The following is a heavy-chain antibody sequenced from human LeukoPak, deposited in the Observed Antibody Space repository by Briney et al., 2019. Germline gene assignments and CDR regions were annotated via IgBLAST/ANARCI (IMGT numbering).Heavy chain of an antibody. CDR3: AREDEQLVAFDI. Sequence: SETLSLTCTVSGGSTSSGDYYWSWIRQPPGKGLEWIGYIYYSGSTYYNPSLKSRVTISVDTSKNQFSLKLSSVTAADTAVYYCAREDEQLVAFDIWGQGTMVTVSS. D-gene: IGHD6-6*01. J-gene: IGHJ3*02. CDR2: IYYSGST. V-gene: IGHV4-30-4*08. CDR1: GGSTSSGDYY.